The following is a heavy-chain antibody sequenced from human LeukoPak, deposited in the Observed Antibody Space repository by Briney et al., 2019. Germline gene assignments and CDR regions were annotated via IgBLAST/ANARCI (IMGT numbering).Heavy chain of an antibody. D-gene: IGHD6-19*01. J-gene: IGHJ4*02. CDR3: ARHSSYSSGWFQDY. Sequence: SETLSLTCTVSGGSISSSSYYWGWIRQPPGKGLEWIGTIYYSGSTYFNTSLKSRVSISVDTSKNQFSLILNSVTVADTAVYHCARHSSYSSGWFQDYWGQGTLVSVSS. V-gene: IGHV4-39*01. CDR1: GGSISSSSYY. CDR2: IYYSGST.